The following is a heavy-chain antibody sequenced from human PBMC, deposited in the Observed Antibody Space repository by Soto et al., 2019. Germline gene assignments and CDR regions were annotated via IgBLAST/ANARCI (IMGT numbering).Heavy chain of an antibody. D-gene: IGHD2-15*01. J-gene: IGHJ6*02. CDR3: ARGQADYYAMDV. Sequence: SQTLSLTCAISGDSVSRNSVAWNWIRQSPSRGLEWLGRTYYRSKWHNNYAESVKSRITINPDTSKNQFSLQLNSVTPEDTAVYYCARGQADYYAMDVWGQGTTVTVSS. CDR1: GDSVSRNSVA. V-gene: IGHV6-1*01. CDR2: TYYRSKWHN.